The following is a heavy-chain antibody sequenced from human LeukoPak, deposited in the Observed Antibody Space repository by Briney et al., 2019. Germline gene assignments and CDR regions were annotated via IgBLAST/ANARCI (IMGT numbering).Heavy chain of an antibody. CDR2: INPNSGGT. CDR1: GYTFTGYY. CDR3: ATDHLKQWLRKEDYYYGMDV. J-gene: IGHJ6*02. Sequence: ASVKVSCKASGYTFTGYYMHWVRQAPGQWLEWIGWINPNSGGTNYAQKFQGRVTMTRDTSISTAYMELSRLRSDDTAVYYCATDHLKQWLRKEDYYYGMDVWGQGTTVTVSS. D-gene: IGHD6-19*01. V-gene: IGHV1-2*02.